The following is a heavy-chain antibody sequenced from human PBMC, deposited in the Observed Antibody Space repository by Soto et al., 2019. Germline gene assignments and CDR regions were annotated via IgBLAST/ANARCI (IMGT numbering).Heavy chain of an antibody. CDR3: AREASAVIYLDY. J-gene: IGHJ4*02. D-gene: IGHD4-4*01. CDR2: VNPNSGDT. V-gene: IGHV1-2*02. CDR1: GYTFTSYD. Sequence: VKVSCKASGYTFTSYDINWVRQATGQGLEWVGWVNPNSGDTIYAQKFQGRVTLMTDTSIKTAYMELHGLKSDDTATYYCAREASAVIYLDYWGQGTLVTVSS.